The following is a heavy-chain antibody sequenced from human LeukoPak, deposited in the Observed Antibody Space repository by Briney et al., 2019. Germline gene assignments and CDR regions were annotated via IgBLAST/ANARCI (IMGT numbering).Heavy chain of an antibody. V-gene: IGHV4-34*01. CDR2: INHSGST. J-gene: IGHJ4*02. CDR1: GGSFSGYY. CDR3: ARGYCSGGSCYSGIVDY. Sequence: PSETLSLTCAVYGGSFSGYYWSWIRQPPGKGLEWIGEINHSGSTNYNPSLKSRVTISVGTSKNQFSLKLSSVTAADTAVYYCARGYCSGGSCYSGIVDYWGQGTLVTVSS. D-gene: IGHD2-15*01.